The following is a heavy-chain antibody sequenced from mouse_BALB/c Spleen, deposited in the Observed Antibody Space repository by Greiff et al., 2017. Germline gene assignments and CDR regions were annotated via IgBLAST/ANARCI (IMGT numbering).Heavy chain of an antibody. CDR3: ARGLLRDAMDY. V-gene: IGHV1-9*01. CDR2: ILPGSGST. CDR1: GYTFSSYW. Sequence: VKLQESGAELMKPGASVKISCKATGYTFSSYWIEWVKQRPGHGLEWIGEILPGSGSTNYNEKFKGKATFTADTSSNTAYMQLSSLTSEDSAVYYCARGLLRDAMDYWGQGTSVTVSS. J-gene: IGHJ4*01. D-gene: IGHD1-1*01.